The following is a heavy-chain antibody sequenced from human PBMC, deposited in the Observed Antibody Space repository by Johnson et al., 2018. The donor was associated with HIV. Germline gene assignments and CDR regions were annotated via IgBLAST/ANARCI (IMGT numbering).Heavy chain of an antibody. CDR2: ISSSGSTI. V-gene: IGHV3-11*04. Sequence: QMLLVESGGGLVKPGGSLRLSCVASGFTFSDYYMTWIRQAPRKGLEWVSYISSSGSTIYYADSVKGRFTISRDNSKNTLYLQMNSLRAEDTAVYYCARVMGATQVMVAFDIWGQGTMVTVSS. CDR1: GFTFSDYY. J-gene: IGHJ3*02. CDR3: ARVMGATQVMVAFDI. D-gene: IGHD1-26*01.